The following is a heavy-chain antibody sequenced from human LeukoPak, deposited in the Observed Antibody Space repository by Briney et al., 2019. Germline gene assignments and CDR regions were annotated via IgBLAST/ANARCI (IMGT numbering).Heavy chain of an antibody. CDR3: ARPSIVGATENFDY. D-gene: IGHD1-26*01. J-gene: IGHJ4*02. Sequence: ASVKVSCKASGYTFTGYYMHWVRQAPGQGLEWMGWINPNSGGTNYAQKFQGRVTMTRDTSISTAYMELSRLRSDDTAVYYCARPSIVGATENFDYWGRGTLVTVSS. V-gene: IGHV1-2*02. CDR2: INPNSGGT. CDR1: GYTFTGYY.